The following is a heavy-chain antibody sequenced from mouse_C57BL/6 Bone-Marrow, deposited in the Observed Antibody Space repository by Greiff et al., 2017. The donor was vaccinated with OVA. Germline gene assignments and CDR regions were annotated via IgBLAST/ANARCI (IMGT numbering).Heavy chain of an antibody. J-gene: IGHJ2*01. CDR3: AREESIFDY. V-gene: IGHV1-81*01. Sequence: VQRVESGAELARPGASVKLSCKASGYTFTSYGISWVKQRTGQGLEWIGEIYPRSGNTYYNEKFKGKATLTADKSSSTAYMELRSLTSEDSAVYFCAREESIFDYWGQGTTLTVSS. D-gene: IGHD2-10*02. CDR2: IYPRSGNT. CDR1: GYTFTSYG.